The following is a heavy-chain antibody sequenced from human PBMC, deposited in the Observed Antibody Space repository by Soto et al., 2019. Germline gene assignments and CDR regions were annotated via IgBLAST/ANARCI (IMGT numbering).Heavy chain of an antibody. CDR2: INHSGST. Sequence: SETLSLTCAVYGGPFSGYYWSWIRQPPGKGLEWIGEINHSGSTNYNPSLKSRVTISVDTSKNQFSLKLSSVTATDTAVYYCARRAGYYYDSSGPEDYWGQGTLVTVSS. J-gene: IGHJ4*02. V-gene: IGHV4-34*01. CDR3: ARRAGYYYDSSGPEDY. D-gene: IGHD3-22*01. CDR1: GGPFSGYY.